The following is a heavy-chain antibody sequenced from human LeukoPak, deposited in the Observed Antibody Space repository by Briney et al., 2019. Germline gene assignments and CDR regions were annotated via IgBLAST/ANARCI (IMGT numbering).Heavy chain of an antibody. J-gene: IGHJ4*02. CDR1: AITFSDYH. D-gene: IGHD2-21*01. CDR2: IGSGYNI. V-gene: IGHV3-69-1*01. Sequence: GGSLRLSCAASAITFSDYHMNWVRQAPGKGLEWVAYIGSGYNIYYADSVKGRFTISRDNAKNSLYLQMNSLGAEDSAVYYCVRDRDWAFAYWGQGTLVTVSS. CDR3: VRDRDWAFAY.